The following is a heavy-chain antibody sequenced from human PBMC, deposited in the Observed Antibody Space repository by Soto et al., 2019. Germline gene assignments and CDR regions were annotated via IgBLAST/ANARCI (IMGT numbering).Heavy chain of an antibody. V-gene: IGHV4-59*01. CDR1: GGSISSYY. D-gene: IGHD6-6*01. J-gene: IGHJ4*02. CDR2: IYYSGST. Sequence: SETLSLTCTVSGGSISSYYWSWIRQPPGKGLEWIGYIYYSGSTNYNPSLKSRVTISVDTSKNQFSLKLSSATAADTAVYYCARGARFSIAARPIFDYWGQGTLVTVSS. CDR3: ARGARFSIAARPIFDY.